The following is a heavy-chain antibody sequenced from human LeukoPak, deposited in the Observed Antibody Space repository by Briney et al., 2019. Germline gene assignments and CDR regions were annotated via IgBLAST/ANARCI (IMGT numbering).Heavy chain of an antibody. CDR3: ARDGLFYHDNSGGDLT. J-gene: IGHJ3*01. D-gene: IGHD3-22*01. CDR1: GGTFRKYA. V-gene: IGHV1-69*11. Sequence: GASVRVSCKASGGTFRKYAISWVRQAPGQGLEWMGRIIPIHGTANYAQKFQGRVTITTDESTSTAYMELSSRRSEDTAIYCCARDGLFYHDNSGGDLTWGQGTMVTVSS. CDR2: IIPIHGTA.